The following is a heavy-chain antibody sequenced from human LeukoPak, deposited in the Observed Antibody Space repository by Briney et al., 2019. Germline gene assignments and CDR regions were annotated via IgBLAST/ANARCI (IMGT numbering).Heavy chain of an antibody. Sequence: GGSLRLSCAASGFTVSSNYMSWVRQAPGKGLEWVSVIYSGGSAYYSDSVMGRCAISADSSKNTQYLQMNSLRAEDTTVYYCARGNVRYCSSTSCPPRGIFGVVITHFDYWGQGTLVTVSS. CDR1: GFTVSSNY. D-gene: IGHD2-2*01. CDR3: ARGNVRYCSSTSCPPRGIFGVVITHFDY. J-gene: IGHJ4*02. CDR2: IYSGGSA. V-gene: IGHV3-66*02.